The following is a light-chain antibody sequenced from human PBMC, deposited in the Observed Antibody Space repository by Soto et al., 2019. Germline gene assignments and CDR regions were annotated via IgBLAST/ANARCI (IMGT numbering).Light chain of an antibody. J-gene: IGLJ1*01. Sequence: QSVLAQPPSASGTPGQRVTISCSVSSSNIGSNTVNWYQQLPGTAPKLLIYSNNQRPSGVPDRFSGSKSGTSASLAISGLQSEDEADYYCAAWDDSLNGYVFRTGTKVTLL. CDR3: AAWDDSLNGYV. CDR1: SSNIGSNT. V-gene: IGLV1-44*01. CDR2: SNN.